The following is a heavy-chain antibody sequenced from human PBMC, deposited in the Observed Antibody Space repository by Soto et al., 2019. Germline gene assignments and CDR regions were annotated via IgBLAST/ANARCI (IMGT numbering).Heavy chain of an antibody. Sequence: ASVKVSCKASGYTFTTYGISWVRQAPGQGLEWMGWMNPNSGNTHYAQKFQGRVTMTRNTSINTAYMELSSLRFEDTAVYYCARGAIVDDAFDIWGQGTMVTVSS. J-gene: IGHJ3*02. CDR3: ARGAIVDDAFDI. CDR2: MNPNSGNT. D-gene: IGHD3-22*01. V-gene: IGHV1-8*02. CDR1: GYTFTTYG.